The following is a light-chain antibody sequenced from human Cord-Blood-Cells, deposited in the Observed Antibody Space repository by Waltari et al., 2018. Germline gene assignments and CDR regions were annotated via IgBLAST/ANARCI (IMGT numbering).Light chain of an antibody. CDR3: QQRSNWPPVFT. CDR1: PSVSSY. CDR2: DAS. Sequence: IVVNKSPGTLAFAPGGKATLPLRASPSVSSYLAWYQQKPGQAPRLLIYDASNRATGIPARFSGSGSGTDFTLTISSLEPEDFAVYYCQQRSNWPPVFTFGPGTKVDIK. V-gene: IGKV3-11*01. J-gene: IGKJ3*01.